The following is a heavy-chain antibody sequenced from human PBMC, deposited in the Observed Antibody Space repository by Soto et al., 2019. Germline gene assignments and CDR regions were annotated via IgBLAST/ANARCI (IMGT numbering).Heavy chain of an antibody. CDR3: ARGGGYSYGTNDAFDI. J-gene: IGHJ3*02. Sequence: LSLTCTVSGGSISSYYWSWVRQAPGKGLEWVAVISDDGSNKYNIASVEGRFTISRDNSKNTLSLQMNSLRDEDTAVYYCARGGGYSYGTNDAFDIWGQGTMVTVSS. V-gene: IGHV3-30*03. D-gene: IGHD5-18*01. CDR2: ISDDGSNK. CDR1: GGSISSYY.